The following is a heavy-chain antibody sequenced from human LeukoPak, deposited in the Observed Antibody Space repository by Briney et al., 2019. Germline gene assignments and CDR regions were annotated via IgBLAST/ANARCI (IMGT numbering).Heavy chain of an antibody. CDR2: INPNSGCT. D-gene: IGHD2-2*02. CDR1: GYTFTGYY. Sequence: ASVKVSCKASGYTFTGYYMHWVRQAPGQGLEWMGWINPNSGCTNYAQKFQGRVTMTRDTSISTAYMELSRLRSDDTAVYYCARGLKGDIVVVPAAISYYYYYYGMDVWGQGTTVTVSS. CDR3: ARGLKGDIVVVPAAISYYYYYYGMDV. V-gene: IGHV1-2*02. J-gene: IGHJ6*02.